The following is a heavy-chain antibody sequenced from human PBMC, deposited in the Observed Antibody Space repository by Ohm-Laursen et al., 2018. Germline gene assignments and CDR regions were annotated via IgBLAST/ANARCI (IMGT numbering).Heavy chain of an antibody. D-gene: IGHD1-26*01. CDR2: ISSSSSYI. J-gene: IGHJ4*02. CDR1: GFTFSSYS. V-gene: IGHV3-21*01. CDR3: ARTRVGLSLDY. Sequence: SLRLSCAASGFTFSSYSMNWVRQAPGKGLEWVSSISSSSSYIHYADSVKGRFTISRDNAKNSLYLQMNSLRAEDTAVYYCARTRVGLSLDYWGQGTLVTVSS.